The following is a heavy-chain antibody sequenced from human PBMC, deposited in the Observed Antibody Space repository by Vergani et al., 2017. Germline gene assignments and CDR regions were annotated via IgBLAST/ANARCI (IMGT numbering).Heavy chain of an antibody. CDR3: ARDGTSRDGYNSPSLRSNYGMDV. J-gene: IGHJ6*02. CDR1: GGSFSGYY. D-gene: IGHD5-24*01. Sequence: QVQLQQWGAGLLKPSETLSLTCAVYGGSFSGYYWSWIRQPPGKGLEWIGEINHSGSTNYNPSLKSRVTISVDTSKNQFSLKLSSVTAADTAVYYCARDGTSRDGYNSPSLRSNYGMDVWGQGTTVTVSS. CDR2: INHSGST. V-gene: IGHV4-34*01.